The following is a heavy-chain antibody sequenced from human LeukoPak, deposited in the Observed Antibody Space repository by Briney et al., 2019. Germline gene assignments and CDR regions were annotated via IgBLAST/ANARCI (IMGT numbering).Heavy chain of an antibody. J-gene: IGHJ3*02. V-gene: IGHV4-38-2*01. Sequence: SETLSLTCAVSGYSISSGYYWGWIRQPPGKGLEWIGSIYHSGSTYYNPSLKSRVTISVDTSKNQFSLKLSSVTAADTAVYYCASGELTTVTTGAFDIWGQGTMVTVSS. D-gene: IGHD4-17*01. CDR2: IYHSGST. CDR3: ASGELTTVTTGAFDI. CDR1: GYSISSGYY.